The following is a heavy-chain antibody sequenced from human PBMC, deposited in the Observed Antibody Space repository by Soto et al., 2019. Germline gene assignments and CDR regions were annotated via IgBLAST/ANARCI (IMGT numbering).Heavy chain of an antibody. D-gene: IGHD3-22*01. CDR1: GGSISSYY. V-gene: IGHV4-59*01. J-gene: IGHJ4*02. Sequence: QVQLQESGPGLVKPSETLSLTCTVSGGSISSYYWSWIRQPPGKGLEWIGYIYYSGGTNYNPSLKSRVTISVDTSKNQFSLKLSSVSAADTAVYYCARQRDSSGYYFHLDYWGQGTLVIVSS. CDR2: IYYSGGT. CDR3: ARQRDSSGYYFHLDY.